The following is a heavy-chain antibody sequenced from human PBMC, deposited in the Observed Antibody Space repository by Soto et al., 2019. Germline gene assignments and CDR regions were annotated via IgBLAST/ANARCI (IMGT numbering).Heavy chain of an antibody. D-gene: IGHD2-8*01. CDR3: ARGGDCTNGVCYTAYSSGWNFDY. Sequence: PSETLSLTCAVYCGSFSGYYWSWIRQPPGKGLEWIGEINHSGSTNYNPSLKSRVTISVDTSKNQFSLKLSSVTAADTAVYYCARGGDCTNGVCYTAYSSGWNFDYWGQGTLVTVSS. V-gene: IGHV4-34*01. J-gene: IGHJ4*02. CDR2: INHSGST. CDR1: CGSFSGYY.